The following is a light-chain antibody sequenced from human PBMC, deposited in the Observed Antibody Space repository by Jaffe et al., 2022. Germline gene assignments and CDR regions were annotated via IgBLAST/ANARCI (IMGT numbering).Light chain of an antibody. CDR1: SSDVGNYDL. CDR3: CSYVGLNISYV. Sequence: QSALTQPASVSGSPGQSVTISCTGSSSDVGNYDLVSWYQQHPGTAPKLILFEVNKRPSGISDRFSGSKSGNTASLTISGLLAEDESDYYCCSYVGLNISYVFGTGTVVTVL. V-gene: IGLV2-23*02. J-gene: IGLJ1*01. CDR2: EVN.